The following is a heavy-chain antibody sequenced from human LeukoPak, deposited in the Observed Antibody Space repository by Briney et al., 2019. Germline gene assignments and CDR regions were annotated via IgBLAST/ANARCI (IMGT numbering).Heavy chain of an antibody. V-gene: IGHV1-18*01. CDR2: ISAYNGNT. J-gene: IGHJ5*02. CDR1: GYTFVNYG. D-gene: IGHD4-17*01. Sequence: ASVKVSCEASGYTFVNYGISWVRQAPGQGLEWMGWISAYNGNTNYAQKFQGRVTITTDTSTSTAYMELRSLRSDDTAVYYCARDESYGDYNNWFDPWGQGTLVTVS. CDR3: ARDESYGDYNNWFDP.